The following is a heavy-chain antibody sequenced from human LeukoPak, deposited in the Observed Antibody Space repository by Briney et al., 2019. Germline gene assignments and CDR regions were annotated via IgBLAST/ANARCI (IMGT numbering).Heavy chain of an antibody. CDR1: GYTFTGYY. D-gene: IGHD2-21*02. Sequence: SVKVSCKASGYTFTGYYMHWVRQAPGQGLEWMGGIIPIFGTANYAQKFQGRVTITTDESTSTAYMELSSLRSEDTAVYYCAKDLQSYIVVVTAVNFDYWGQGTLVTVSS. V-gene: IGHV1-69*05. CDR3: AKDLQSYIVVVTAVNFDY. J-gene: IGHJ4*02. CDR2: IIPIFGTA.